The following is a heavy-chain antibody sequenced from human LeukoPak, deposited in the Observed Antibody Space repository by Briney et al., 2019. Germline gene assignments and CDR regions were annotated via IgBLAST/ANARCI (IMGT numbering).Heavy chain of an antibody. CDR2: IIPIFGTT. D-gene: IGHD5-18*01. V-gene: IGHV1-69*05. J-gene: IGHJ4*02. CDR3: ARGGHNYGYSYFDY. CDR1: GGTFSSYA. Sequence: SVKVSCKASGGTFSSYAISWVRQAPGQGLEWMGRIIPIFGTTNYAQTFQGRVTIATDESTSTVYMELSSPRSEDTAVYYCARGGHNYGYSYFDYWGQGTLVTVSS.